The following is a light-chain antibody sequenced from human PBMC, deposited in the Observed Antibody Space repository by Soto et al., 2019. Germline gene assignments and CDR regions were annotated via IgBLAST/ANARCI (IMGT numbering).Light chain of an antibody. Sequence: QSALTQPASVSGSPGQSITISCTGTSSDVGGYNYVSWYQQHPGKAPKLMIYDVSNRPSGVSNRFSGSKSGNTASLTISGLQAEDEADYYCSSYRSSRTGVFGGGTKLTVL. CDR3: SSYRSSRTGV. V-gene: IGLV2-14*01. CDR1: SSDVGGYNY. CDR2: DVS. J-gene: IGLJ2*01.